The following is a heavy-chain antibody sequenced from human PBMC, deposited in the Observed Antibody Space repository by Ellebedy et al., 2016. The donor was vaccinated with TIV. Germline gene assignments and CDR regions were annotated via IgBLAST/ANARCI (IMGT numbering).Heavy chain of an antibody. CDR2: TSYNGGHK. CDR3: TRERAAYDYAEADFDH. J-gene: IGHJ4*02. Sequence: GESLKISCVASGFTVTNNYMSWVRQAPGKGLEWVASTSYNGGHKGYAESVKGRFTISRDNSKNTLFLQMNSLRPEDTAVYYCTRERAAYDYAEADFDHWGQGTLVTVSS. V-gene: IGHV3-30*03. CDR1: GFTVTNNY. D-gene: IGHD4-17*01.